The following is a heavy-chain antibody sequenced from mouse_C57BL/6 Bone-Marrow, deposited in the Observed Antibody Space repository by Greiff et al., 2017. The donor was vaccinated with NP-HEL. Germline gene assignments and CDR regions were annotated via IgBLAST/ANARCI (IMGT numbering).Heavy chain of an antibody. V-gene: IGHV3-6*01. CDR2: ISYDGSN. CDR1: GYSITSGYY. D-gene: IGHD2-1*01. Sequence: ESGPGLVKPSQSLSLTCSVTGYSITSGYYWNWIRQFPGNKLEWMGYISYDGSNNYNPSLKNRISITRDTSKNQFFLKLNSVTTEDTATYYCASSPLLWYPYYFDYWGQGTTLTVSS. CDR3: ASSPLLWYPYYFDY. J-gene: IGHJ2*01.